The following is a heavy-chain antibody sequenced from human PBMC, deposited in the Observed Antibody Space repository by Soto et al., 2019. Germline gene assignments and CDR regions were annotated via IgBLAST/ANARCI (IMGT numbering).Heavy chain of an antibody. CDR3: AKGESYYYYYMDV. CDR2: ISGSGGST. V-gene: IGHV3-23*01. J-gene: IGHJ6*03. Sequence: EVKLLESGGGLGQPGGSLRLSCAASGFTFSSYAMSWVRQAPGKGLEWVSAISGSGGSTYYADSVKGRFTISRDNSKNTLYLQMNSLRAEDTAVYYCAKGESYYYYYMDVWGKGTTVTVSS. CDR1: GFTFSSYA.